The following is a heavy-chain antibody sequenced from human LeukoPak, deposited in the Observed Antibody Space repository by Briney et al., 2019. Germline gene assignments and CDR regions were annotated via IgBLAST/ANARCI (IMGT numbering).Heavy chain of an antibody. CDR2: ISGNNDNP. CDR1: GYTFSNFG. J-gene: IGHJ4*02. V-gene: IGHV1-18*01. Sequence: EASVKVSCKTSGYTFSNFGINWVRQAPGQGLEWMAWISGNNDNPNYGQKFQGRFTVTTDSSTSTAYMELRNLRSDDTAVYYCARDGTSTDDYWGQGTVVTVSS. CDR3: ARDGTSTDDY. D-gene: IGHD2-2*01.